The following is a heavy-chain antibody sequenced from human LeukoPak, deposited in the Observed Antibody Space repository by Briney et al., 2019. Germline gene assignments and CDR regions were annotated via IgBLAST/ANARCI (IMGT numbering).Heavy chain of an antibody. J-gene: IGHJ4*02. D-gene: IGHD5-12*01. CDR1: GFTFSSYS. CDR3: ARDRNSGYDSSFDY. V-gene: IGHV3-21*01. Sequence: PGGSLRLSCAASGFTFSSYSMNWVRQAPGKGLEWVSSISSSSSYIYYADSVKGRFTISRDSAKNSLYLQMNSLRAEDTAVYYCARDRNSGYDSSFDYWGQGTLVTVSS. CDR2: ISSSSSYI.